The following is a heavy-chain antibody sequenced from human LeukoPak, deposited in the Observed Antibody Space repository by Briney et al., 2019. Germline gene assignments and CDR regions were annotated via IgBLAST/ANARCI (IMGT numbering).Heavy chain of an antibody. CDR3: AREVGVVDY. V-gene: IGHV3-74*01. CDR2: INCDGSST. D-gene: IGHD1-26*01. CDR1: GFTFSSYW. J-gene: IGHJ4*02. Sequence: GGSLRLSCVVSGFTFSSYWMNWVRQAPGKGLVWVSRINCDGSSTSYADSVKGRFTISRDNAKNTLYLQMNSLRAEDTAVYYCAREVGVVDYWGQGTLVTVSS.